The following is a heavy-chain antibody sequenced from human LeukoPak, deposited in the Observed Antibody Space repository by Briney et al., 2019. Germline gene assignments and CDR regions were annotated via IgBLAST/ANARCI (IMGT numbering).Heavy chain of an antibody. CDR1: GFTFRSHG. J-gene: IGHJ4*02. Sequence: GGSLRLSCAASGFTFRSHGMHWVRQAPGKGLEWVAFIWYDGSNKYYTDSVKGRFTISRDNTKNTLYLQMNSLRAEDTAVYYCAGDRATSYFDYWGQGALVTISS. CDR2: IWYDGSNK. CDR3: AGDRATSYFDY. V-gene: IGHV3-33*01. D-gene: IGHD1-26*01.